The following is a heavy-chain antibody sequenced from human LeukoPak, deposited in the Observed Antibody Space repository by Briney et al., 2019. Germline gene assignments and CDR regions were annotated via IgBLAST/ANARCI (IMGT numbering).Heavy chain of an antibody. V-gene: IGHV3-23*01. Sequence: GGSLRLSCATSGFTFSSYAMSWVRQAPGKGLEWVSGIGASGGSTYYADSVKGRFTISRDDSKNTLYLQMNSLRTEDTAVYYCAKAEGYDILTGLDYWGQGTLVTVSS. CDR2: IGASGGST. D-gene: IGHD3-9*01. CDR3: AKAEGYDILTGLDY. J-gene: IGHJ4*02. CDR1: GFTFSSYA.